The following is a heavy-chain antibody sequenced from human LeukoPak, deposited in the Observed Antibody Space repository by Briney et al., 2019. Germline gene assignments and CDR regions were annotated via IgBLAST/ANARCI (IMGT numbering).Heavy chain of an antibody. CDR1: GFIFSSYA. CDR2: ISGSGGST. CDR3: AKDSPLVVVPAATNWFDP. D-gene: IGHD2-2*01. Sequence: PGGSLRLSCAASGFIFSSYAMSWVRQAPGKGLEWVSAISGSGGSTYYADSVKGRFTISRDNSKNTLYLQMNSLRAEDTAVYYCAKDSPLVVVPAATNWFDPWGQGTLVTVSS. V-gene: IGHV3-23*01. J-gene: IGHJ5*02.